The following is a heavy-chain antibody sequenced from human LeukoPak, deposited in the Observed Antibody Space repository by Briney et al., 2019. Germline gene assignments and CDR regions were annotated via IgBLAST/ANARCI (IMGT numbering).Heavy chain of an antibody. J-gene: IGHJ4*02. D-gene: IGHD3-22*01. Sequence: PSDTLSLTCTVSGYSISSGYYWGWIRQPPGKGLEWVASMFHSGSTYYNPSLKSRVTISIDTSKNQFSLKLSSVTAADTAVYYCARDFDSSGHSFDYWGRGTLVTVSS. CDR3: ARDFDSSGHSFDY. V-gene: IGHV4-38-2*02. CDR2: MFHSGST. CDR1: GYSISSGYY.